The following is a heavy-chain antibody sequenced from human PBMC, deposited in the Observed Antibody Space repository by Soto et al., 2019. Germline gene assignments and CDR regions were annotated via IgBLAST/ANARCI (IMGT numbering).Heavy chain of an antibody. CDR3: ARDFPLLWFGETPPGYYYYGMDV. Sequence: GGSLRLSCAASGFTFSSYSMNWVRQAPGKGLEWVSSISSSSSYIYYADSVKGRFTISRDNAKNSLYLQMNSLRAEDTAVYYCARDFPLLWFGETPPGYYYYGMDVWGQGTTVTVSS. D-gene: IGHD3-10*01. CDR1: GFTFSSYS. V-gene: IGHV3-21*01. CDR2: ISSSSSYI. J-gene: IGHJ6*02.